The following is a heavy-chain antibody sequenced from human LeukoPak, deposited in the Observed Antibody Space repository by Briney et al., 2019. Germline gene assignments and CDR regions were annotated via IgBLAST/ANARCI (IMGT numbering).Heavy chain of an antibody. J-gene: IGHJ6*02. Sequence: GASVKASCKASGYTFTSYYMHWVRQAPGQGLEWMGIINPSGGSTSYAQKFQGRVTMTRDTSTSTVYMELSSLRSEDTAVYYCAGGVGPRYGMDVWGQGTTVTVSS. CDR2: INPSGGST. V-gene: IGHV1-46*01. CDR3: AGGVGPRYGMDV. D-gene: IGHD3-16*01. CDR1: GYTFTSYY.